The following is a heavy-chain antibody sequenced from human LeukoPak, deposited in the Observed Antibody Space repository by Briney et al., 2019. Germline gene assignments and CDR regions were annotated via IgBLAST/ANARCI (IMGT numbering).Heavy chain of an antibody. CDR1: GFTFSSYA. J-gene: IGHJ5*02. CDR2: ISGSGGST. Sequence: GGSLRLSCAASGFTFSSYAMSWVRQAPGKGLEWVSAISGSGGSTYYADSVKGRFTISRDNSKNTLYLQMNSLRAEDTAVYYCAKVSVEVAATDNWFDPWGQGTLVTVSS. D-gene: IGHD2-15*01. CDR3: AKVSVEVAATDNWFDP. V-gene: IGHV3-23*01.